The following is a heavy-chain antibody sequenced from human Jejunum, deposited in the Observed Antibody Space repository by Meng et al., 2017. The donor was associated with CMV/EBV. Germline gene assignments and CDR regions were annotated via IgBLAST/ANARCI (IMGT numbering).Heavy chain of an antibody. V-gene: IGHV1-2*02. CDR2: INPNSGDT. CDR3: AMGTGPGFQH. CDR1: GYTFIGYY. Sequence: VSCKASGYTFIGYYMPWVRQAPGQGLEWMGWINPNSGDTNFAQKFQDRVTMTRDTSISTAYIELSRLRFDDTAVYYCAMGTGPGFQHWGQGTLVTVSS. J-gene: IGHJ1*01. D-gene: IGHD7-27*01.